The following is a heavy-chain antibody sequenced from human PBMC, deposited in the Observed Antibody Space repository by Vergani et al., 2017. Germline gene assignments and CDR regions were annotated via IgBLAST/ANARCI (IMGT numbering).Heavy chain of an antibody. CDR1: GGSSSSYY. Sequence: QVQLQESGPGLVKPPETLSLTCTVSGGSSSSYYWSWIRQPPGKGLEWIGYIYYSGSTNYNPSLKSRVTISVDTSKNQFSLKLSSVTAADTAVYYCARMSAGITIFGVVTNARFDYWGQGTLVTVSS. J-gene: IGHJ4*02. CDR3: ARMSAGITIFGVVTNARFDY. V-gene: IGHV4-59*01. D-gene: IGHD3-3*01. CDR2: IYYSGST.